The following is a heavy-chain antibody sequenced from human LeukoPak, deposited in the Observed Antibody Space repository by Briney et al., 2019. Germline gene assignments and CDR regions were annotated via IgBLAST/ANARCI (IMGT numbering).Heavy chain of an antibody. CDR2: ISGSDGRT. J-gene: IGHJ3*02. D-gene: IGHD6-13*01. V-gene: IGHV3-23*01. CDR1: GFTFSSYA. Sequence: GGSLRLSCAASGFTFSSYAMSWVRQAPGKGLEWVSAISGSDGRTYYADSVKGRFTISRDNSKNTLYLQMNSLRAEDTAVYYCANPGIAAAGTGGAFDIWGQGTMVTVSS. CDR3: ANPGIAAAGTGGAFDI.